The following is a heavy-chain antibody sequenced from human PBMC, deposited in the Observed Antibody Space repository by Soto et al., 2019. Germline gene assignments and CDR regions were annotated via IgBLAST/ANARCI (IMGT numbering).Heavy chain of an antibody. CDR3: ARGAYYYYGLAV. Sequence: QVQLQESGPGLVKPSETLSLTCTVSGGSISTYYWSWVRQPPGKGLEWIGYIYYSGSTNYNPSLKRRAPISVNTSKTPFSLKLSSVPAADTAVYSCARGAYYYYGLAVWGQGTPVTVSS. J-gene: IGHJ6*02. CDR2: IYYSGST. CDR1: GGSISTYY. V-gene: IGHV4-59*01.